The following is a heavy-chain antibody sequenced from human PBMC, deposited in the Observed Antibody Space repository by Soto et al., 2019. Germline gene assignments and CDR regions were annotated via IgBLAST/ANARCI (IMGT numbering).Heavy chain of an antibody. J-gene: IGHJ6*02. Sequence: GESLKISCKGSGYSFTSYWIGWVRQMPGKGLEWMGIIYPGDSDTRYSPSFQGQVTIAADKSISTAYLQWSSLKASDTAMYYCASSVTQSRYYYYYGMDVWGQGTTVTVSS. CDR1: GYSFTSYW. CDR2: IYPGDSDT. CDR3: ASSVTQSRYYYYYGMDV. V-gene: IGHV5-51*01. D-gene: IGHD4-17*01.